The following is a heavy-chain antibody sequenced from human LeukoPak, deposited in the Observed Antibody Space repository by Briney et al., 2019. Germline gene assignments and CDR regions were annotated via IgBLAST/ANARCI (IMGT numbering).Heavy chain of an antibody. CDR2: ISSRSTYI. Sequence: GGSLRLSCAASGFTFTSYTMNWVRQAPGKGLEWVSSISSRSTYIYYADSVKGRFTISRDNAKNSLYLQMNGLRAEDTAVYYCARDQNDSSGYSGGLDYWGQGTLVTVSS. J-gene: IGHJ4*02. V-gene: IGHV3-21*01. CDR1: GFTFTSYT. CDR3: ARDQNDSSGYSGGLDY. D-gene: IGHD3-22*01.